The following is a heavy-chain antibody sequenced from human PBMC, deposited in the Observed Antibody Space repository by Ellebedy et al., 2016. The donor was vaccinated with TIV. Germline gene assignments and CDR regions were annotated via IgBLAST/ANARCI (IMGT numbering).Heavy chain of an antibody. CDR3: ARVRDGYNFDY. D-gene: IGHD5-24*01. V-gene: IGHV3-21*01. CDR1: GFTFSSYS. Sequence: GGSLRLSXAASGFTFSSYSMNWVRQAPGKGLEWVSSISSSSSYIYYADSVKGRFTISRDNAKNSLYLQMNSLRAEDTAVYYCARVRDGYNFDYWGQGTLVTVSS. CDR2: ISSSSSYI. J-gene: IGHJ4*02.